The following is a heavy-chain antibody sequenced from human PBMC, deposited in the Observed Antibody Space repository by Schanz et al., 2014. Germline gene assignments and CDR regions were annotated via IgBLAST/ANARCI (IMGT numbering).Heavy chain of an antibody. CDR3: VREDMVRGIRAFDI. CDR2: ISGNSIFT. CDR1: GFTFSDYS. V-gene: IGHV3-48*01. D-gene: IGHD3-10*01. Sequence: EVQLVESGGDFVQPGGSLRLSCEVSGFTFSDYSMTWVRQPPGKGLEWVSYISGNSIFTYNAKSVRGRFTISRDNAKNSLFLQMNSLTAEDTAVYYCVREDMVRGIRAFDIWGQGTMVTVSS. J-gene: IGHJ3*02.